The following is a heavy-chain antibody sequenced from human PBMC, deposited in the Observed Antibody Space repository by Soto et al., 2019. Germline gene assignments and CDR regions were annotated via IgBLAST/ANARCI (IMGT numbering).Heavy chain of an antibody. CDR2: ISAYNGNT. CDR3: ARGGTFWSGYWDGMDV. CDR1: GYTFTSYG. D-gene: IGHD3-3*01. V-gene: IGHV1-18*01. Sequence: QVQLVQSGAEVKKPGASVKVSCKASGYTFTSYGISWVRQAPGQGLEWMGWISAYNGNTNYAQKLQGRVTMTTDTXTTXAYMELRSLRSDDTAGYYCARGGTFWSGYWDGMDVWGQGTTVTVSS. J-gene: IGHJ6*02.